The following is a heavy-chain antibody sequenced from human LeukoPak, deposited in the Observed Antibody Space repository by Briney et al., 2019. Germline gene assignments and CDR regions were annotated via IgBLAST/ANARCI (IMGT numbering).Heavy chain of an antibody. D-gene: IGHD1-26*01. Sequence: SETLSLTCAVYGGSFSGYYWSWIRQPPGKGLEWIGEINHSGNINYNPSLKSRVTISIDTSKNQFSLKLSSVTAADTAVYYCARDEVGAAHWGQGTLVTVSS. J-gene: IGHJ4*02. CDR3: ARDEVGAAH. V-gene: IGHV4-34*01. CDR1: GGSFSGYY. CDR2: INHSGNI.